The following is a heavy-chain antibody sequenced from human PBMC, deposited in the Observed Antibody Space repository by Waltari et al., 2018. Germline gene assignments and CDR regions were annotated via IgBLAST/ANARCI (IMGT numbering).Heavy chain of an antibody. D-gene: IGHD5-18*01. CDR2: IKAGNGNT. J-gene: IGHJ4*02. CDR3: AKVERSGGYTFGPDFDH. Sequence: QVHLVQSGAEVKNPGDSVKVSCKASGYTFPTHGIQWGRQAPGQRLEWMGWIKAGNGNTKYSQKFQDRVTFTRDTSASTAYMEMSSLRSEDTAIYYCAKVERSGGYTFGPDFDHWGQGTLVTVSS. CDR1: GYTFPTHG. V-gene: IGHV1-3*01.